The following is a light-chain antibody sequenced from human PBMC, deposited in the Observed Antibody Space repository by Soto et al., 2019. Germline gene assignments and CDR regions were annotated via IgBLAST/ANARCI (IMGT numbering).Light chain of an antibody. J-gene: IGLJ2*01. CDR2: DVS. V-gene: IGLV2-14*03. CDR1: SNDVGGYNY. CDR3: SSYRGSNTL. Sequence: QSVLTQPASVSGSPGQSITISCTGTSNDVGGYNYVSWYQQHPGKAPKLMIFDVSDRPSGISNRFSGSKSGNTASLTISGLQAEDEADYYCSSYRGSNTLFGGGTKLTVL.